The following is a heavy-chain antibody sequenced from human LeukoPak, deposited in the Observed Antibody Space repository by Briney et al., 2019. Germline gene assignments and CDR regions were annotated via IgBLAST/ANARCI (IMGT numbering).Heavy chain of an antibody. D-gene: IGHD6-6*01. Sequence: GGSLRLSCAASGFTFSSYVMHWVRQAPGRGLERVSVIWYDGSNKYYADSVKGRYTISRDNSKNTLYLQMNSLRADDTAVYYCARGRGIRPLVYYFDYWGQGTLVTVSS. J-gene: IGHJ4*02. CDR1: GFTFSSYV. CDR3: ARGRGIRPLVYYFDY. V-gene: IGHV3-33*08. CDR2: IWYDGSNK.